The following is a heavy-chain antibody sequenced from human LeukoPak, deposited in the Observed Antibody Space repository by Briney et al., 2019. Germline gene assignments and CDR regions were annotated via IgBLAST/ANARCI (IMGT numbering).Heavy chain of an antibody. CDR3: ATAPLNDFWSGLDY. D-gene: IGHD3-3*01. Sequence: ASVKVSCKVSGYTLTELSMHWVRQAPGKGLEWMGGSDPEDGETIYAQKFQGRVTMTEDTSTDTAYMELSSLRSEDTAVYYCATAPLNDFWSGLDYWGQGTLVTVSS. J-gene: IGHJ4*02. V-gene: IGHV1-24*01. CDR1: GYTLTELS. CDR2: SDPEDGET.